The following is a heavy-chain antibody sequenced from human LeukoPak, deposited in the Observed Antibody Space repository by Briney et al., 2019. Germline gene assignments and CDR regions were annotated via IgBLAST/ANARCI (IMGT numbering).Heavy chain of an antibody. J-gene: IGHJ4*02. CDR3: ARESGWDSRFDY. Sequence: PSETLSLTCAVYGGSFSGYYWSWIRQPPGKGLEWIGEINHSGSTYYNPSLKSRVTISVDTSKNQFSLKLSSVTAADTAVYYCARESGWDSRFDYWGQGTLVTVSS. CDR1: GGSFSGYY. D-gene: IGHD6-19*01. CDR2: INHSGST. V-gene: IGHV4-34*01.